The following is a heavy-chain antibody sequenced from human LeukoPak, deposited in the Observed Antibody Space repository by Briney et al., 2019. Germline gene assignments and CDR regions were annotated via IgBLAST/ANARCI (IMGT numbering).Heavy chain of an antibody. CDR3: ARDHGSGSYYNFDY. CDR2: IDPSGGST. D-gene: IGHD3-10*01. J-gene: IGHJ4*02. CDR1: GYSFTSYF. V-gene: IGHV1-46*01. Sequence: GASVKVSCKASGYSFTSYFMHWVRQAPGQGLEWMGIIDPSGGSTIYAQKFQGRVTMTRDTSISTAYMELSRLRSDDTAVYYCARDHGSGSYYNFDYWGQGTLVTVSS.